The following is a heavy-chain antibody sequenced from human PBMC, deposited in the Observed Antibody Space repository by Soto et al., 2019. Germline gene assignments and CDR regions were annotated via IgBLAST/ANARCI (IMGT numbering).Heavy chain of an antibody. CDR1: GYTFTSYD. D-gene: IGHD4-17*01. CDR2: MNPNSGNT. V-gene: IGHV1-8*01. J-gene: IGHJ4*02. Sequence: QVQLVQSGAEVKKPGASVKVSCKASGYTFTSYDINWVRQATGQGLEWLGWMNPNSGNTGYAQKFQGRVTMTTNTSISTAYMELSSLSSDDTAVHYCARSTNDYGDRHWGQGTLVTVSS. CDR3: ARSTNDYGDRH.